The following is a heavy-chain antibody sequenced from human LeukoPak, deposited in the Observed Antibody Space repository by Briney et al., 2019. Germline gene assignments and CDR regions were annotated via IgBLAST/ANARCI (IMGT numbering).Heavy chain of an antibody. CDR2: ISGSGGGT. J-gene: IGHJ6*03. D-gene: IGHD3-22*01. CDR1: GFTFSNYG. V-gene: IGHV3-23*01. CDR3: ARDRRYYDSSGYFYYYMDV. Sequence: GSLRLSCTASGFTFSNYGMNWVRQAPGKGLEWVSGISGSGGGTYYADSVKGRFTISRDNSKNTLYLQMNSLRAEDTAVYYCARDRRYYDSSGYFYYYMDVWGKGTTVTVSS.